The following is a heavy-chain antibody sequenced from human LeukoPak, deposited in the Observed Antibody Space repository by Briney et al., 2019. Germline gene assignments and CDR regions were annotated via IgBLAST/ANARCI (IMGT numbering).Heavy chain of an antibody. CDR2: ISAYSDNT. Sequence: ASVKVSCKTSGYTFTNYGISWVRQAPGQGLEWMGWISAYSDNTNYAQKFQGRVTMTSDTSTSTAYMELRSLISDDTAVYYCARDCIGCHGFDYWGQGTLVTVSS. CDR3: ARDCIGCHGFDY. D-gene: IGHD2-15*01. CDR1: GYTFTNYG. V-gene: IGHV1-18*01. J-gene: IGHJ4*02.